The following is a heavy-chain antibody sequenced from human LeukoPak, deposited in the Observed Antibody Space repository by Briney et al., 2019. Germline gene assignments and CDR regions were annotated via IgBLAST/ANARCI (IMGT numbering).Heavy chain of an antibody. V-gene: IGHV4-59*01. CDR3: ARVKNYESYHMDA. D-gene: IGHD3-3*01. CDR2: IYYSGST. J-gene: IGHJ6*03. CDR1: GGSISSYY. Sequence: SETLSLTCTVSGGSISSYYWIWIRQPPGKGLEGIGYIYYSGSTNYTPSPKSRVTISVDTSKNQFSLKLSSATAADTPVYYSARVKNYESYHMDAWGKGTTVTVSS.